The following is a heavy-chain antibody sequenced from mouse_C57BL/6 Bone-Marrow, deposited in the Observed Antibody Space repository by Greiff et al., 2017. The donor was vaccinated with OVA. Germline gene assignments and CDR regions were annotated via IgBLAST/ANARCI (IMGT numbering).Heavy chain of an antibody. V-gene: IGHV1-5*01. D-gene: IGHD2-4*01. J-gene: IGHJ4*01. Sequence: VHVKQSGTVLARPGASVKMSCKTSGYTFTSYWMHWVKQRPGQGLEWIGAIYPGNSDTSYNQKFKGKAKLTAVTSASTAYMELSSLTNEDSAVYYCTRGDDYSYYYAMDYWGQGTSVTVSS. CDR1: GYTFTSYW. CDR2: IYPGNSDT. CDR3: TRGDDYSYYYAMDY.